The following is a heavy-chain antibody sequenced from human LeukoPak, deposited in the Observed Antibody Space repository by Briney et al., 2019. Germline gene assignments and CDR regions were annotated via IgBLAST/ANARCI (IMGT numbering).Heavy chain of an antibody. Sequence: GGSLRLSFAASGFTFSSYWMHWVRQAPGKGLVWVSRINSDGSSTNYADAMKGRFTISRDNAKNTLYLQMNSLRAEDTAVYYCARGEGNKYGSIDYWGQGTLVTVSS. CDR2: INSDGSST. CDR1: GFTFSSYW. V-gene: IGHV3-74*01. D-gene: IGHD1/OR15-1a*01. CDR3: ARGEGNKYGSIDY. J-gene: IGHJ4*02.